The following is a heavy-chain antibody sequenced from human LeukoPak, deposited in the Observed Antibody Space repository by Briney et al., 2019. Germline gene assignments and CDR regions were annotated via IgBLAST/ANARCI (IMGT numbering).Heavy chain of an antibody. Sequence: PGGSLRLSCAVSGFTFSDYYMSWIRQPPGKGLEWIGEINHSGSTNYNPSLKSRVTISVDTSKNQFSLKLSSVTAADTAVYYCARGWGLPQYYFDYWGQGTLVTVSS. J-gene: IGHJ4*02. V-gene: IGHV4-34*01. CDR3: ARGWGLPQYYFDY. CDR1: GFTFSDYY. D-gene: IGHD3-16*01. CDR2: INHSGST.